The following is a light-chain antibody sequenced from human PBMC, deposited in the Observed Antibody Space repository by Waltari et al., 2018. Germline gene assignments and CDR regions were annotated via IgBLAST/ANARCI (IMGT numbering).Light chain of an antibody. CDR1: QGISNS. Sequence: DIQMTQSPSSLSASVGDRVTITCRASQGISNSLAWYQQKPGEAPKLLVYAVSRLASGVPSSVSGSGSGTDYTLTISSLHPEDSATYYCQHYYDTYTFGQGTKLEI. J-gene: IGKJ2*01. CDR3: QHYYDTYT. CDR2: AVS. V-gene: IGKV1-NL1*01.